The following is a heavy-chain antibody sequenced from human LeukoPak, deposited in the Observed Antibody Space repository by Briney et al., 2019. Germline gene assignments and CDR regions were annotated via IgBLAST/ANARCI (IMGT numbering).Heavy chain of an antibody. V-gene: IGHV1-2*02. D-gene: IGHD4-17*01. CDR1: GYTFTGYY. J-gene: IGHJ4*02. CDR2: INPNSGGT. Sequence: ASVTVSCTASGYTFTGYYMHWVRPAPGQGLEWMGWINPNSGGTNYAQKFQGRVTMTRDTSISTAYMELSRLRSDDTAVYYCARGRTTVTTHWGQGTLVTVSS. CDR3: ARGRTTVTTH.